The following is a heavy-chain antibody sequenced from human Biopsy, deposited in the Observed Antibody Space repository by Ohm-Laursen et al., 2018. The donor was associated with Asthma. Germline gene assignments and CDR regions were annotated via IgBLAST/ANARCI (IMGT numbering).Heavy chain of an antibody. V-gene: IGHV3-30*18. D-gene: IGHD3-10*01. CDR1: GFTFDDYA. CDR2: ISYDGSKR. J-gene: IGHJ6*02. Sequence: SLRLSCAASGFTFDDYAMSWDRQAPGKGLEWVALISYDGSKRHSADSVRGRFTISRDNSKNTLYLQMNSLRAGDTAVYYCAKDVVWFRELGGMDVWGQGTTVTVSS. CDR3: AKDVVWFRELGGMDV.